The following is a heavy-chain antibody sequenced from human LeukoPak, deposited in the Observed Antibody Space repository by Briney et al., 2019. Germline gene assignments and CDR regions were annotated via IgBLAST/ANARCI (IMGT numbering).Heavy chain of an antibody. CDR1: GFTVSSNY. J-gene: IGHJ6*03. CDR2: IYSGGST. V-gene: IGHV3-53*01. Sequence: PGGSLRLSCAASGFTVSSNYMNWVRQAPGKGLEWVSVIYSGGSTYYADSVKGRFTISRDNVKNSLYLQMNSLRVEDTAVYYCARILEGYHYYMDVWGKGTTVTVSS. CDR3: ARILEGYHYYMDV.